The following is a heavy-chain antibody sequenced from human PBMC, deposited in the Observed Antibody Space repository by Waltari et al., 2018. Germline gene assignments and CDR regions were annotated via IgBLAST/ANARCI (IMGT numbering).Heavy chain of an antibody. D-gene: IGHD3-3*01. V-gene: IGHV4-34*01. Sequence: QVQLQQWGAGLLKPSETLSLTCAVYGGSFSGYYWRGPRQPPGKGRGGCGEINHSGSTNYNPSLKSRVTISGDTSKNQFSLKLSSVTAADTAVYYCARGLRFLRYYMDVWGKGTTVTVSS. CDR1: GGSFSGYY. CDR3: ARGLRFLRYYMDV. CDR2: INHSGST. J-gene: IGHJ6*03.